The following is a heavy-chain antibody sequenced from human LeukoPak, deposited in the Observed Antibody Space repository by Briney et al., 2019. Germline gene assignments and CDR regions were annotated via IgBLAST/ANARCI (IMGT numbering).Heavy chain of an antibody. V-gene: IGHV3-9*01. CDR3: AKDRGVGAIYYYYYGMDV. J-gene: IGHJ6*02. CDR2: ISWNSGSI. CDR1: GFTFDDYA. Sequence: QTGGSLRLSCAASGFTFDDYAMHWVRQAPGKGLEGVSGISWNSGSIGYADSVKGRFTISRDNAKNSLYLQMNSLRAEDTALYYCAKDRGVGAIYYYYYGMDVWGQGTTVTVSS. D-gene: IGHD1-26*01.